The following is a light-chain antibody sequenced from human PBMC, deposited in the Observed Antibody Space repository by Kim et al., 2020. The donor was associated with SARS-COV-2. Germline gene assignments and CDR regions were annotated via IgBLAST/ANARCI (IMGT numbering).Light chain of an antibody. J-gene: IGLJ3*02. CDR2: STG. V-gene: IGLV7-43*01. Sequence: PGGTVTLTCASSTGAVTTGYYPNWFQQKPGQAPRALIYSTGNKHPWTPARFSGSLLGGKAALTLSSVQPEDEAKYYCLLYYGGSWVFGGGTKRTVL. CDR1: TGAVTTGYY. CDR3: LLYYGGSWV.